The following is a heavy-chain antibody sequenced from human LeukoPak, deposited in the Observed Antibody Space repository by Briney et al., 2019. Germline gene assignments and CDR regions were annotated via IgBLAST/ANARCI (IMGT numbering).Heavy chain of an antibody. Sequence: GAPVKVSCKASGYAFTGYYMHWVRQAPGQGLEWMGWINPNNGATNYAQKFQGRVTMTSDTSISTAYMELIRLKSDDTAVYYCARNFLWLLAATRDDRTDDSWGQGTLVTVSS. J-gene: IGHJ4*02. D-gene: IGHD6-19*01. CDR3: ARNFLWLLAATRDDRTDDS. V-gene: IGHV1-2*02. CDR2: INPNNGAT. CDR1: GYAFTGYY.